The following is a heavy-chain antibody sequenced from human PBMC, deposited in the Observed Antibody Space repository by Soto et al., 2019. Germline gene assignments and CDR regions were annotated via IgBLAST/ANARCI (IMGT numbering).Heavy chain of an antibody. D-gene: IGHD6-13*01. V-gene: IGHV2-26*01. CDR1: GFSLSNDRLG. Sequence: QVTLKESGPVLVKPTETLTLTCTVSGFSLSNDRLGVSWIRQPPGKALEWLAHIYSNDGKSYSTFLESSLTISKDTSKSQVVLTMTNMDPVDTATYYCARILVGSSWYGGYYFDYWGQGTLVTVSS. CDR2: IYSNDGK. J-gene: IGHJ4*02. CDR3: ARILVGSSWYGGYYFDY.